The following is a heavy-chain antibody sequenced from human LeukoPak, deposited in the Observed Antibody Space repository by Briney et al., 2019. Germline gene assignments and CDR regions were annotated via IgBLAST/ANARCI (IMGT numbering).Heavy chain of an antibody. D-gene: IGHD3-10*01. CDR2: ISSGGSSI. J-gene: IGHJ4*02. CDR1: GFTFSSYE. V-gene: IGHV3-48*03. Sequence: GGSLRLSCAASGFTFSSYEMSWVRQAPGKGRDWVSYISSGGSSINYADSVRGRFTISRDNAKNALYLRMNSLRAEDTAVYYCARETPYGSGSRGDFDYWGQGTLVTVSS. CDR3: ARETPYGSGSRGDFDY.